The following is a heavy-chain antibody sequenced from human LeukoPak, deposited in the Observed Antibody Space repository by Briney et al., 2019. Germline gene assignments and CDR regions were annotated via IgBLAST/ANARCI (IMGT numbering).Heavy chain of an antibody. D-gene: IGHD3-22*01. CDR2: IYHSGNN. CDR3: ARDNDSSGYYHY. J-gene: IGHJ4*02. CDR1: GGSNSSRNW. V-gene: IGHV4-4*02. Sequence: SETLSLTCAVSGGSNSSRNWWSWVRQPPGKGLEWIGEIYHSGNNNYKPSLKSRVTISVDKSKNQFSLKLSSVTAADTAVYYCARDNDSSGYYHYWGQGTLVTVSS.